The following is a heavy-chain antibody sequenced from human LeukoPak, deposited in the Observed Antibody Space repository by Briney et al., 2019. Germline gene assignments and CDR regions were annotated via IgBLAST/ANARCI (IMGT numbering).Heavy chain of an antibody. CDR1: GGSFSGYY. V-gene: IGHV4-34*01. J-gene: IGHJ4*02. Sequence: SETLSLTCAVYGGSFSGYYWSWIRQPPGKGLEWIGEINHSGSTNYNPSLKSRVSMSVDKSKNQFSLELTSVTAADTAVYFCARAGARGRKDPMDYWGQGTLVTVSS. CDR2: INHSGST. D-gene: IGHD1-26*01. CDR3: ARAGARGRKDPMDY.